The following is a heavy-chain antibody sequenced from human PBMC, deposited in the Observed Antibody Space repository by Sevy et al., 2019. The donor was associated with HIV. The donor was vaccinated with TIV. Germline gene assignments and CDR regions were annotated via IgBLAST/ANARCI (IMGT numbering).Heavy chain of an antibody. V-gene: IGHV4-59*01. CDR1: GGSISSYF. CDR3: ARDSTTRPRVLDY. Sequence: SETLSLTCSVSGGSISSYFWTWVGQSPGKGLEWIGNIYFTGKTDYSPSLKSRVTLSVDTSKSQFSLTLKSVTAADTAIYFCARDSTTRPRVLDYWGQGTLVTVSS. CDR2: IYFTGKT. D-gene: IGHD1-1*01. J-gene: IGHJ4*02.